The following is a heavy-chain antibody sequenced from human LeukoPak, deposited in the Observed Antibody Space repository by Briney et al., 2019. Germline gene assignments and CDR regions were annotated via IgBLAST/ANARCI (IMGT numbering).Heavy chain of an antibody. CDR3: ARDGPEEYSYGYSFDY. CDR2: IYSGGRT. V-gene: IGHV3-66*02. Sequence: GGSLRLSCAASGLTVSNTYMSWVRQAPGKGLEWVSVIYSGGRTFYADSVKGRFTISRDNSKNTLYLQMNSLRAEDTAVYYCARDGPEEYSYGYSFDYWGQGTLVTVSS. CDR1: GLTVSNTY. D-gene: IGHD5-18*01. J-gene: IGHJ4*02.